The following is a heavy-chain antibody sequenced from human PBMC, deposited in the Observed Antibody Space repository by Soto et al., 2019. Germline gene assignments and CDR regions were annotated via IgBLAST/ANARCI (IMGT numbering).Heavy chain of an antibody. CDR2: IRDKANSYAT. V-gene: IGHV3-73*01. CDR3: TRLYCGGDCDFDS. Sequence: GGSRRLSCAASGFTFSGSAMHWGRRASGKGLEWVGRIRDKANSYATAYTASVKGRFTISRDDSKNTAYLQMNSLKTEDTAVYYCTRLYCGGDCDFDSWGQGTLVTVSS. D-gene: IGHD2-21*02. J-gene: IGHJ4*02. CDR1: GFTFSGSA.